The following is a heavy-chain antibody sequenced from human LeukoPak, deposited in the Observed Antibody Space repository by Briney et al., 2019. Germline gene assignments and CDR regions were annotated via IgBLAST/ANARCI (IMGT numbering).Heavy chain of an antibody. CDR1: GDSFTSYY. CDR3: ARNIAVAADY. CDR2: ISAYNGNT. J-gene: IGHJ4*02. D-gene: IGHD6-19*01. Sequence: ASVKVSCKASGDSFTSYYMHWMRQAPGQGLEWMGWISAYNGNTNYAQKLQGRVTMTTDTSTSTAYMELRSLRSDDTAVYYCARNIAVAADYWGQGTLVTVSS. V-gene: IGHV1-18*04.